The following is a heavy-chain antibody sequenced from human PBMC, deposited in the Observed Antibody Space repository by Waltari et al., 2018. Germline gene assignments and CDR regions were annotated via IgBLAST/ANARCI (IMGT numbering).Heavy chain of an antibody. CDR3: ARDINSGRSGYFDL. Sequence: QLQLQESGPGLVKPSETLSLTCSVSGGSLSSDLYHCGWVRRPQGKGLEWIGSLFHRGNTYYNPSLKSRTTISADTSNNQFYLKLISVTAADTAVYYCARDINSGRSGYFDLWGQGTLVTVSS. CDR1: GGSLSSDLYH. J-gene: IGHJ4*02. D-gene: IGHD6-19*01. CDR2: LFHRGNT. V-gene: IGHV4-39*07.